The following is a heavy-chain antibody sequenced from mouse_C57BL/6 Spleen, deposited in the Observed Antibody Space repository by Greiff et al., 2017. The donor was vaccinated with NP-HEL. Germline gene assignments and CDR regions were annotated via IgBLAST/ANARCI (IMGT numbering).Heavy chain of an antibody. CDR3: ARERAAQATFDY. CDR2: ISGGGGNT. J-gene: IGHJ2*01. CDR1: GFTFSSYT. V-gene: IGHV5-9*01. Sequence: EVKVVESGGGLVKPGGSLKLSCAASGFTFSSYTMSWVRQTPEKRLEWVATISGGGGNTYYPDSVKGRFTISRDNAKNTLYLQMSSLRSEDTALYYCARERAAQATFDYWGQGTTLTVSS. D-gene: IGHD3-2*02.